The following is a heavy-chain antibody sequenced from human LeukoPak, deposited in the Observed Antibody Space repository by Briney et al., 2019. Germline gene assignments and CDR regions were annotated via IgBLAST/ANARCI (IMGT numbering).Heavy chain of an antibody. J-gene: IGHJ4*02. V-gene: IGHV3-21*01. Sequence: GGSLRLSCAASGFTFNTYSMNWVRQAPGKGLEWVSSISPSSSYIYFADAVKGRFTISRNNAKNSLYLQMDSLRVEDTAVYYCARAPPRYGSGSLEFDYWGQGTLVTVSS. CDR2: ISPSSSYI. D-gene: IGHD3-10*01. CDR1: GFTFNTYS. CDR3: ARAPPRYGSGSLEFDY.